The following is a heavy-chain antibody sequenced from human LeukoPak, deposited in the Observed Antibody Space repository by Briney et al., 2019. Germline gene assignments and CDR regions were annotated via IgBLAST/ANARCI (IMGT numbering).Heavy chain of an antibody. D-gene: IGHD3-10*01. CDR1: GGTFSIYT. CDR2: IIPILGIA. V-gene: IGHV1-69*04. CDR3: ARDYYGSGSYRFWFDP. J-gene: IGHJ5*02. Sequence: SVKVSCXASGGTFSIYTISWVRQARGQGLEWMGRIIPILGIANYAQKFQGRVTITADKSTSTAYMELSSLRSEDTAVYYCARDYYGSGSYRFWFDPWGQGTLVTVSS.